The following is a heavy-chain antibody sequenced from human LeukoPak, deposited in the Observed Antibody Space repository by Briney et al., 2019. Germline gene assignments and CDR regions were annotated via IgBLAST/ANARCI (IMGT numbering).Heavy chain of an antibody. D-gene: IGHD2-2*01. CDR2: IYYSGST. Sequence: SETLSLTCTVSGGSISSSSYYWGWIRQPPGKGLEWIGSIYYSGSTYYNPSLKSRVTISVDTSKNQFSLKLSSVTAADTAVYYCVRQLGYCSSTSCPNWFDPWGQGTLVTVSS. J-gene: IGHJ5*02. CDR1: GGSISSSSYY. V-gene: IGHV4-39*01. CDR3: VRQLGYCSSTSCPNWFDP.